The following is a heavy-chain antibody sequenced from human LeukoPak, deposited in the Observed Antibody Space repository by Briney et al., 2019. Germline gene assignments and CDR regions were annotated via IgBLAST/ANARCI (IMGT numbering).Heavy chain of an antibody. CDR2: INQDGSEK. CDR1: GFTFSSYW. J-gene: IGHJ4*02. V-gene: IGHV3-7*01. CDR3: ARELYDFWSGFSGIVDY. D-gene: IGHD3-3*01. Sequence: GGSLRLSCAASGFTFSSYWMSWVRQAPGKGLEWVANINQDGSEKYHVDSVKGRFTISRDNAKNSLYLQMNSLRAEDTAVYYCARELYDFWSGFSGIVDYWGQGTLVTVSS.